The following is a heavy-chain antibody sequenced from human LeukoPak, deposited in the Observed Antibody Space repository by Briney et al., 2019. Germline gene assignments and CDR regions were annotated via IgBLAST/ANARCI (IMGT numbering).Heavy chain of an antibody. CDR3: ARDLPGVYCGGDCYHWFDP. Sequence: PSQTLSLTCAVSGGSISSGGYSWSWIRQHPGKGLEWIGYIYYSGSTYYNPSLKSRVTISVDTSKNQFSLKLSSVTAADTAVYYCARDLPGVYCGGDCYHWFDPWGQGTLVTVSS. V-gene: IGHV4-31*11. CDR1: GGSISSGGYS. J-gene: IGHJ5*02. D-gene: IGHD2-21*02. CDR2: IYYSGST.